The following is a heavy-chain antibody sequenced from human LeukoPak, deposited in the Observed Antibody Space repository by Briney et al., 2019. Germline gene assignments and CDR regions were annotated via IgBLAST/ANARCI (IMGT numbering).Heavy chain of an antibody. CDR3: ARGDKKENLSGPSGYFGP. J-gene: IGHJ5*02. V-gene: IGHV1-2*02. D-gene: IGHD3-10*01. Sequence: ASVKVSCKASGGTFNHFGINWVRQAPGQGLEWMGWINPNSGGTNFAPKFHGRVSMTRDTSLSTAYMELSSLRSDDTAVYYCARGDKKENLSGPSGYFGPWGQGSLVTVSS. CDR2: INPNSGGT. CDR1: GGTFNHFG.